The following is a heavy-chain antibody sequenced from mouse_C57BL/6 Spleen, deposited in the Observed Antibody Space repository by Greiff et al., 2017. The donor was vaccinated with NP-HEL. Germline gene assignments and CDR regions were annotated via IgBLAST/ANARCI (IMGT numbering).Heavy chain of an antibody. CDR1: GYAFTNYL. Sequence: QVQLPQSGAELVRPGTSVKVSCQASGYAFTNYLLEWVKQRPGQCLEWIVVINPGSGGTNYNEKFKGKATLTADKSSSTAYMQLSSLTSEDSAVYFCAREYFDVWGTGTTVTVSS. J-gene: IGHJ1*03. V-gene: IGHV1-54*01. CDR2: INPGSGGT. CDR3: AREYFDV.